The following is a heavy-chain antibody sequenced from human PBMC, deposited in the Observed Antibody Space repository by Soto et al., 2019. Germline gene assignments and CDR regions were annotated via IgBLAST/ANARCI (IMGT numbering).Heavy chain of an antibody. D-gene: IGHD3-22*01. J-gene: IGHJ4*02. CDR3: ASGAAFYYDTSRY. CDR2: MSPGGNSQ. V-gene: IGHV3-30-3*01. CDR1: VFNFNIHA. Sequence: RLSWAAPVFNFNIHALHWIRQAPGEGLEWVAVMSPGGNSQYYADSVKGRFTISRDTSKSTLYLQMTSLRPEDTAVYYCASGAAFYYDTSRYWGQGTLVTVSS.